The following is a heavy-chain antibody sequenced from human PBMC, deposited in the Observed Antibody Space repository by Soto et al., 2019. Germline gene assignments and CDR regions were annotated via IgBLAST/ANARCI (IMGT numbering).Heavy chain of an antibody. CDR3: VSGKVAVAGTEY. Sequence: GAVRRSCAASGFTFSSYWMHWVRQAPGKGLVCVSSINPDGSSTNYADSVKGRFTISRDNAKYTLSLQMNSLRAEDTAMYYCVSGKVAVAGTEYWGRGTLVTVSS. V-gene: IGHV3-74*01. D-gene: IGHD6-19*01. J-gene: IGHJ4*02. CDR1: GFTFSSYW. CDR2: INPDGSST.